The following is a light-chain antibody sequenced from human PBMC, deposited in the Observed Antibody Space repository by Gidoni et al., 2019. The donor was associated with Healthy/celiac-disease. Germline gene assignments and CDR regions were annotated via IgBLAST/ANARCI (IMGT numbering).Light chain of an antibody. CDR3: QAWDSSIV. CDR1: KLGDKY. J-gene: IGLJ2*01. V-gene: IGLV3-1*01. CDR2: QDS. Sequence: SYELTQPPSVSVSPGQTASIPCSGDKLGDKYACWYQQKQGQSPVLVIYQDSKRPSGIPERFSGANSGNTATLTISGTQAIDEADYYCQAWDSSIVFGGGTKLTVL.